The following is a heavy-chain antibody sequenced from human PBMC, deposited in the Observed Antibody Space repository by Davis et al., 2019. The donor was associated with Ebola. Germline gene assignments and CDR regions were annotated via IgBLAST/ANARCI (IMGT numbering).Heavy chain of an antibody. CDR3: ATQGGYSNGGHFDF. J-gene: IGHJ4*02. CDR2: VAFDACNT. V-gene: IGHV3-30*04. CDR1: GFTLSNSA. Sequence: PGGSLRLSCVVSGFTLSNSAMVWVRQAPGKGLEWVPSVAFDACNTFYAASAKGRFTISRADSKDTLYLQMSSLRADNPAVYYCATQGGYSNGGHFDFWGQGTLVTVSS. D-gene: IGHD4-11*01.